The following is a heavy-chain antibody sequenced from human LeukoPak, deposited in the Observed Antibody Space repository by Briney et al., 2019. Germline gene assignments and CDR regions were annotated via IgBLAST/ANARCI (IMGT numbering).Heavy chain of an antibody. CDR3: ARVRGIHKYSYGSSGLDY. Sequence: SETLSLTCAVYGGSFSGYYWSWIRQPPGKGLEWIGEINHSGSTNYNPSLKSRVTISVDTSKNQFSLKLSSVTAADTAVYYCARVRGIHKYSYGSSGLDYWGQGTLVTVSS. D-gene: IGHD5-18*01. J-gene: IGHJ4*02. CDR2: INHSGST. CDR1: GGSFSGYY. V-gene: IGHV4-34*01.